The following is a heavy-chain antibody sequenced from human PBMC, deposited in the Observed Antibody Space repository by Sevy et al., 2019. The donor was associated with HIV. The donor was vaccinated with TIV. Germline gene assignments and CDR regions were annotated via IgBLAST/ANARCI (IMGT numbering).Heavy chain of an antibody. D-gene: IGHD4-17*01. CDR2: ISNSGSSV. CDR1: GFSFSSYE. V-gene: IGHV3-48*03. Sequence: GGSLRLSCAASGFSFSSYEMNWVRRAPGKGLEWLSYISNSGSSVYYSDSVRGRFTISRDNARNSLYLQMNSLRAEDTAVYYCARDLPPSATTVAHFDCWGQGTLVTVSS. J-gene: IGHJ4*02. CDR3: ARDLPPSATTVAHFDC.